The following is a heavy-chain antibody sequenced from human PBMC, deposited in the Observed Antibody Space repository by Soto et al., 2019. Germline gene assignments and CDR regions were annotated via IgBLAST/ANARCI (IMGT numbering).Heavy chain of an antibody. CDR2: INPNSGDT. V-gene: IGHV1-2*02. Sequence: QGQLVQSGAEVKRPGASVKVSCKASGYTFTGNNIHWVRQAPGQGLEWMGLINPNSGDTHYAQNFQGSVTMTRDTSISTAYMELSSLRSDDTAVYYCAKDEAGSYDHWGQGTQVTVSS. D-gene: IGHD1-26*01. CDR1: GYTFTGNN. CDR3: AKDEAGSYDH. J-gene: IGHJ5*02.